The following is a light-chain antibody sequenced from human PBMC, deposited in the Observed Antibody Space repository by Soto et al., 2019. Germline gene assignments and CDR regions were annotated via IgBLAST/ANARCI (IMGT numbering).Light chain of an antibody. V-gene: IGKV1-5*01. CDR3: QQYNSYQWT. CDR1: QSISSW. Sequence: DIQMHKSPSTMSASVGASFTITGRASQSISSWLAWYQQKPGKAPKLLIYDASSLESGVPSRFSGSGSGTEFTLTISSLQPDDFATYYCQQYNSYQWTFGQGTKVDIK. CDR2: DAS. J-gene: IGKJ1*01.